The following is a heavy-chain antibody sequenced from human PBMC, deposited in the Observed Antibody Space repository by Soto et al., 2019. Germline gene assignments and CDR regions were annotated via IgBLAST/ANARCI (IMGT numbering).Heavy chain of an antibody. CDR3: AKGTHYYDSSGYHGGMDV. D-gene: IGHD3-22*01. Sequence: QVQLVESGGGVVQPGRSLRLSCAASGFTFSSYGMHWVRQAPCKGLEWVAVISYDGSNKYYADSVKGRFTISRDNSKNTLYLQMNSLRAEDTAVYYCAKGTHYYDSSGYHGGMDVWGQGTTVTVSS. CDR2: ISYDGSNK. CDR1: GFTFSSYG. V-gene: IGHV3-30*18. J-gene: IGHJ6*02.